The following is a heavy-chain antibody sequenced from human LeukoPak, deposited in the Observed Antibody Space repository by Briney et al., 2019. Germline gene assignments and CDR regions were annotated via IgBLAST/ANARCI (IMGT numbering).Heavy chain of an antibody. Sequence: GGSLTLSCAASAYTFSNYYTSWTRQAPGEGLEWVSYISSSGSTIYYADSVKGRFTISRDNAKNSLYLQMNSLRAEDTAVYYCARSSHFAYYWGQGTLVTVSS. D-gene: IGHD6-6*01. CDR2: ISSSGSTI. CDR1: AYTFSNYY. V-gene: IGHV3-11*01. CDR3: ARSSHFAYY. J-gene: IGHJ4*02.